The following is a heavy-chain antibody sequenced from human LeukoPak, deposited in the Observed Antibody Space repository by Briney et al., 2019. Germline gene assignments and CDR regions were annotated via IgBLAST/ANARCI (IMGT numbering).Heavy chain of an antibody. CDR3: ARGRGPYGWFDP. Sequence: GGSLRLSCAASGFTFSSYGMHWVRQAPGKGLEWVAVIWYDGSNKYYADSVKGRSTISRDNAKNTVYLQMNSLRAEDTAVYYCARGRGPYGWFDPWGQGTLVTVSS. D-gene: IGHD3-10*01. V-gene: IGHV3-33*01. CDR2: IWYDGSNK. J-gene: IGHJ5*02. CDR1: GFTFSSYG.